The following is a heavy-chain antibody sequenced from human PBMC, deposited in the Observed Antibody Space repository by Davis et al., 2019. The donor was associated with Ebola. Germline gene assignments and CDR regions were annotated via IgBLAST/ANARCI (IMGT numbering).Heavy chain of an antibody. D-gene: IGHD5-12*01. J-gene: IGHJ4*02. CDR1: GFTFSSYG. Sequence: GESLKISCAASGFTFSSYGMHWVRQAPGKGLEWVAVIWYDGSNKYYADSVKGRFTISRDNSKNTLYLQMNSLRAEDTAVYYCARAPLVATIWGFDYWGQGTLVTVSS. V-gene: IGHV3-33*01. CDR3: ARAPLVATIWGFDY. CDR2: IWYDGSNK.